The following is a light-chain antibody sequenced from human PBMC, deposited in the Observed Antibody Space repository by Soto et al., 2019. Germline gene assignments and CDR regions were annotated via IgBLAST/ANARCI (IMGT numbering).Light chain of an antibody. CDR1: QRVNSSY. V-gene: IGKV3-20*01. Sequence: EIVLTQSPDTLYLSPGEGATLSCRASQRVNSSYLAWYQQKPGQAPRLLISGASDRATGVPARVSGSGSGKEFTLPISRLEPEDFAVYYCQQYVNSPVTFGQGTKLQIK. J-gene: IGKJ2*01. CDR2: GAS. CDR3: QQYVNSPVT.